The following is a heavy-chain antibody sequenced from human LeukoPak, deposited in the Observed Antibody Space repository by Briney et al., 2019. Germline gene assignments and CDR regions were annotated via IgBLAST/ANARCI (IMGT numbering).Heavy chain of an antibody. V-gene: IGHV3-74*01. Sequence: GGSLRLSCAVSGFTFSSYWMHWVRQAPGKGLVWVSRIDRDGSRINYADSVKGRFTISRDNAKNTVYLQMNNLRAEDTAVYYCVSFYETYWGRGTLVTVSS. CDR1: GFTFSSYW. CDR3: VSFYETY. J-gene: IGHJ4*02. CDR2: IDRDGSRI. D-gene: IGHD2-2*01.